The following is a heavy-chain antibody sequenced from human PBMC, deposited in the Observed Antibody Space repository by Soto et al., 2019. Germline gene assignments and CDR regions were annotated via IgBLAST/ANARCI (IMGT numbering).Heavy chain of an antibody. J-gene: IGHJ6*02. CDR2: ISYDGSKK. Sequence: QVQLVESGGGVVQPGRSLRLSCAASGSTFSSYGMHWVRQAPGKGLEWVAVISYDGSKKYYADSVKGRFTISRDNSKNTLYLQMNSLRAEDTAVYYCEKMGHPVDVWGQGTTVTVSS. CDR1: GSTFSSYG. CDR3: EKMGHPVDV. V-gene: IGHV3-30*18.